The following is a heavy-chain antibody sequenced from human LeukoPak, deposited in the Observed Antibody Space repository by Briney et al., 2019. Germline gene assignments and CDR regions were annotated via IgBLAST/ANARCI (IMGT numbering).Heavy chain of an antibody. CDR1: GFTFSSYG. CDR3: ARNPGPGTLDN. CDR2: IWYDGSNK. V-gene: IGHV3-33*01. D-gene: IGHD6-13*01. J-gene: IGHJ4*02. Sequence: GRSLRLSCAASGFTFSSYGMHWVRQAPGKGLEWVAVIWYDGSNKYYADSVKGRFTISRDNSKNTLYLQMNSLRAEDTAVYYCARNPGPGTLDNWGQGTLVTVSS.